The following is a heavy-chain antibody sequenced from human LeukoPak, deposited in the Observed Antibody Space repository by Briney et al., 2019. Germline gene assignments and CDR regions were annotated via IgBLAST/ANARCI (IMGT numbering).Heavy chain of an antibody. D-gene: IGHD2-2*01. Sequence: ASVKVSCKASGYTFTDYYLHWVRQAPGQGFEWMGWINPNSGDTNYAQKFQGRVTMTRATSISTAHIEMSRLRSDHTAVYYCARANFLYCSSTTCLFDYWGQGTLVTVSS. J-gene: IGHJ4*02. CDR2: INPNSGDT. CDR3: ARANFLYCSSTTCLFDY. V-gene: IGHV1-2*02. CDR1: GYTFTDYY.